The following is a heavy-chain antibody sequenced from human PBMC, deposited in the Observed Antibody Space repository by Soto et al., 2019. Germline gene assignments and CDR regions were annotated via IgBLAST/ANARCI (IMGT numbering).Heavy chain of an antibody. V-gene: IGHV3-23*01. CDR1: GLTFSSNG. D-gene: IGHD2-8*01. CDR3: AKNGLSDSPSAIDS. Sequence: PGGSLRLSCATSGLTFSSNGMSWVRQAPGKGLDWVSGISGSGRNTYYADSVKGRFTISRDNSKNTLFLQMNSLRVEDTAVYYCAKNGLSDSPSAIDSWGQGALVTVSS. CDR2: ISGSGRNT. J-gene: IGHJ4*02.